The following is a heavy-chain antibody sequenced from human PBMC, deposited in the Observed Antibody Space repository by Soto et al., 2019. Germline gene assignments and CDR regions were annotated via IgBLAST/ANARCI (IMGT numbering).Heavy chain of an antibody. CDR2: IIPIFGTA. J-gene: IGHJ4*02. Sequence: ASVKVSCKASGGTFSSYAISWVRQAPGQALEWMGGIIPIFGTANYAQKFQGRVTITADESTSTAYMELSSLRSEDTAVYYCARDRAEGGFDYWGQGTLVTVSS. CDR3: ARDRAEGGFDY. CDR1: GGTFSSYA. D-gene: IGHD3-16*01. V-gene: IGHV1-69*13.